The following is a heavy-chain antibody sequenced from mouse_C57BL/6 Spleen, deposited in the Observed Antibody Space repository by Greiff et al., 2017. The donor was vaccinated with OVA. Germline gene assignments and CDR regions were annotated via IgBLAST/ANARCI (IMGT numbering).Heavy chain of an antibody. V-gene: IGHV3-6*01. J-gene: IGHJ3*01. CDR3: AIYYGNYVFAY. D-gene: IGHD2-1*01. Sequence: EVQRVESGLGLVKPSQSLSLTCSVTGYSITSGYYWNWIRQFPGNKLEWIGYISYDGSNNYNPSLKNRISITRDTSKNPFFLKLNSVTTEDTATYYCAIYYGNYVFAYWGQGTLVTVSA. CDR1: GYSITSGYY. CDR2: ISYDGSN.